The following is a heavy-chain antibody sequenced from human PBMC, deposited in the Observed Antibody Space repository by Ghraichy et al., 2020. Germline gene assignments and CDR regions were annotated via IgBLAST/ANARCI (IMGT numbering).Heavy chain of an antibody. V-gene: IGHV3-23*01. J-gene: IGHJ2*01. CDR3: AKTPAFWYFDL. CDR1: GFTFSSFA. CDR2: ISGTGGST. Sequence: GGSLRLSCAASGFTFSSFAMTWVRQAPGKGLEWVSAISGTGGSTYYADSVKGRFTISRDSSKNTLYLQMNSLRAEDTAVYYCAKTPAFWYFDLWGRGTLVTVSS. D-gene: IGHD2-2*01.